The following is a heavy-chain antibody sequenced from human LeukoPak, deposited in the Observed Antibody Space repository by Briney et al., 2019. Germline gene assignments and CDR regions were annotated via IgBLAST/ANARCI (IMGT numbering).Heavy chain of an antibody. CDR2: IWYDGSNK. V-gene: IGHV3-33*06. J-gene: IGHJ4*02. CDR3: AKDLIGYEMDFDY. CDR1: GFTFSSYG. Sequence: PGGSLRLSCAASGFTFSSYGMHWVRQAPGKGLEWVAVIWYDGSNKYYADSVKGRFTISRDNSKNTLYLQMNSLRAEDTAVYYCAKDLIGYEMDFDYWGQGTLVTVSS. D-gene: IGHD5-12*01.